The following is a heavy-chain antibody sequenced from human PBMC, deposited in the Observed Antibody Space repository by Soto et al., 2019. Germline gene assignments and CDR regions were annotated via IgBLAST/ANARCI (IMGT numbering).Heavy chain of an antibody. D-gene: IGHD6-19*01. CDR2: IYNGERT. J-gene: IGHJ4*02. CDR3: AQTTGWPGFDY. Sequence: QVHLQESGPGLVKPSETMSLTCTASGASIRNFYWNWVRQFPGKGLEWIGHIYNGERTNYNPSLTGRVTISVDTSKNQFSLKLSPVTVADTAVYYCAQTTGWPGFDYWGQGTLVAVSS. V-gene: IGHV4-59*01. CDR1: GASIRNFY.